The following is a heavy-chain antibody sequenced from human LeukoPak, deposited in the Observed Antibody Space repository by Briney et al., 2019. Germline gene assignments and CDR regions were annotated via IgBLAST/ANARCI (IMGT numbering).Heavy chain of an antibody. Sequence: ASVKVSCKASGYTFSDYYLHWVRQAPGQGLEWMGWINPNSGDTHYAQMFQGRVTLTRDTPINTAHMELRRLRSDDTAVYYCVKSAQYSSAWFTGCFDYWGQGAQVTVSS. CDR1: GYTFSDYY. CDR3: VKSAQYSSAWFTGCFDY. D-gene: IGHD4-11*01. CDR2: INPNSGDT. V-gene: IGHV1-2*02. J-gene: IGHJ4*02.